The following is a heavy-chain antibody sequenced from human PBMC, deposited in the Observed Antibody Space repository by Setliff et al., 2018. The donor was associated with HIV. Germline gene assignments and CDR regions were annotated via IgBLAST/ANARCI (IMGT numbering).Heavy chain of an antibody. D-gene: IGHD2-2*01. J-gene: IGHJ4*02. CDR2: INEGGNT. V-gene: IGHV4-34*01. CDR3: ARQGLVLVPASIDWRLPPSPIDY. CDR1: GGSLSGYY. Sequence: PSETLSLTCAVHGGSLSGYYWTWIRQPQGRGLQWIAEINEGGNTYTNPSLQSRVTISVDTSKNQFSLRLSSVTAADTAVYYCARQGLVLVPASIDWRLPPSPIDYWGQGALVTVSS.